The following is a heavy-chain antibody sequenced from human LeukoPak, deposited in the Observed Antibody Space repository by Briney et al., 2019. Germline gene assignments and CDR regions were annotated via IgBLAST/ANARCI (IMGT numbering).Heavy chain of an antibody. CDR1: GYTFTGYY. J-gene: IGHJ5*02. V-gene: IGHV1-2*02. D-gene: IGHD2-2*01. CDR2: INPNSGGT. CDR3: ARDYCSSTSCLVDWFDP. Sequence: ASVKVSCKASGYTFTGYYMHWVRQAPGQGLEWMGWINPNSGGTNYALKFQGRVTMTRDTSINTAYMELSRLRSDDTAVYYCARDYCSSTSCLVDWFDPWGQGTLVTVSS.